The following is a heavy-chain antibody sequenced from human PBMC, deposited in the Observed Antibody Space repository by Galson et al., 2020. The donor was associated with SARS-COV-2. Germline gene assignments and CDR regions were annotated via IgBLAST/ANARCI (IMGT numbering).Heavy chain of an antibody. Sequence: GGSLRLSCAASGFTFSGYAMNWVRQAPGKGLEWVSYITSGSGYIYYADSVKGRFTISRDNAKNSLYLQMNSLRAEDTAVYYCARGTDTPSAINDYWGQGALVTVSS. J-gene: IGHJ4*02. D-gene: IGHD2-2*01. CDR3: ARGTDTPSAINDY. CDR2: ITSGSGYI. CDR1: GFTFSGYA. V-gene: IGHV3-21*01.